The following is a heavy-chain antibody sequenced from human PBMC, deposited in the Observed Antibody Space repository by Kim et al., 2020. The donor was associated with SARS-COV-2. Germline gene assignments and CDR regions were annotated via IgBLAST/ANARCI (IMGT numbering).Heavy chain of an antibody. V-gene: IGHV4-39*01. CDR3: APGIRYDFWSGYQYYFDY. Sequence: SQTLSLTCTVSGGSISSSSYYWGWIRQPPGKGLEWIGSIYYSGSTYYNPSLKSRVTISVDTSKNQFSLKLSSVTAADTAVYYCAPGIRYDFWSGYQYYFDYWGQGTLVTVSS. CDR1: GGSISSSSYY. D-gene: IGHD3-3*01. J-gene: IGHJ4*02. CDR2: IYYSGST.